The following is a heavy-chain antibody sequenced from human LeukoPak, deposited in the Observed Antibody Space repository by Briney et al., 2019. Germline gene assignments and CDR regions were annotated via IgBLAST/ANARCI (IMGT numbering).Heavy chain of an antibody. CDR1: GFTFSSYW. CDR3: ARAGPQQLVYYYYYMDV. D-gene: IGHD6-13*01. V-gene: IGHV3-74*01. J-gene: IGHJ6*03. CDR2: INSDGSST. Sequence: GGSLRLSCAASGFTFSSYWMHWVRQAPGKGLVWVSRINSDGSSTSYADSVKGRFTISRDNAKNTLYLQMNSLRAEDMAVYYCARAGPQQLVYYYYYMDVWGKGTTVTISS.